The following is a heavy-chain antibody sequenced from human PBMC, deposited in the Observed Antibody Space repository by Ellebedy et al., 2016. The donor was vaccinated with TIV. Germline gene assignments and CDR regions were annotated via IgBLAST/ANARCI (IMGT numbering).Heavy chain of an antibody. CDR3: AGLGDSSGWYQGN. CDR2: VFYNGNS. V-gene: IGHV4-39*01. D-gene: IGHD6-19*01. J-gene: IGHJ4*02. Sequence: MPSETLSLTCSVSGASISSSNYYRGWIRQPPGEGLEWVGTVFYNGNSYSNPPLKSRVTISIDTSKNQFSLTLTSVTAADTSVYYCAGLGDSSGWYQGNWGQGTLVTVSS. CDR1: GASISSSNYY.